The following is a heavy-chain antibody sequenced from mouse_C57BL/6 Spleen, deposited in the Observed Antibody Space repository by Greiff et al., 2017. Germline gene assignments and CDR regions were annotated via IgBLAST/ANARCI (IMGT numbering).Heavy chain of an antibody. V-gene: IGHV1-7*01. CDR3: ARSDDGYYDLDD. Sequence: QVQLKESGAELAKPGASVKLSCKASGYPFTSYWMHWVKQRPGQGLEWIGYINPSSGYTKYNQTFKDKATLTADKSSSTAYMQLSSLTYEDSAVYYCARSDDGYYDLDDWGQGTTLTVSS. D-gene: IGHD2-3*01. J-gene: IGHJ2*01. CDR2: INPSSGYT. CDR1: GYPFTSYW.